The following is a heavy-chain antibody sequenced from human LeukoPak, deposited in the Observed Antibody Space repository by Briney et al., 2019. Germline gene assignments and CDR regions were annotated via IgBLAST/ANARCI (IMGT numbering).Heavy chain of an antibody. CDR2: IYYSGST. CDR1: GYSISSGYH. Sequence: PSETLSLTCTVSGYSISSGYHWSWIRQPPGKGLEWIGYIYYSGSTNYNPSLKSRVTISVDTSKNQFSLKLSSVTAADTAVYYCARTTEGGYTYDYFYYYYMDVWGKGTTVTISS. V-gene: IGHV4-61*01. CDR3: ARTTEGGYTYDYFYYYYMDV. D-gene: IGHD5-18*01. J-gene: IGHJ6*03.